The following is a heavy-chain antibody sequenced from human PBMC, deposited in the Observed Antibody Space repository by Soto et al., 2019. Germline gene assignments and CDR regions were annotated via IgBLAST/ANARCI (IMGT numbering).Heavy chain of an antibody. CDR3: AKDGSHNFDY. J-gene: IGHJ4*02. V-gene: IGHV3-30*18. D-gene: IGHD1-26*01. CDR1: GFTFSHYA. CDR2: MSYDGSNE. Sequence: VQLVESVGGVVQPGRSLRLSCAASGFTFSHYAMHWVRQAPGKGLEWVALMSYDGSNEYYADSVKGRFTISRDNSKNTLYLQMNSLRAEDTAVYYCAKDGSHNFDYWGQGTLVTVSS.